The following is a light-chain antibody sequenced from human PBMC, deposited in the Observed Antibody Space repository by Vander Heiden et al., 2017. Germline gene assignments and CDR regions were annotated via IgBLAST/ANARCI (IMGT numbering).Light chain of an antibody. CDR1: SSNIGSNY. J-gene: IGLJ3*02. CDR2: RDK. CDR3: ATWDDSLRAVV. Sequence: QSVLTQPPSASGTPGQRVTIPCSGSSSNIGSNYIYWYQQLPGTAPKLLIYRDKQRPSGVPDRFSGSKSGTSASLAISGLRSEDEADYYCATWDDSLRAVVFGGGTKLTVL. V-gene: IGLV1-47*01.